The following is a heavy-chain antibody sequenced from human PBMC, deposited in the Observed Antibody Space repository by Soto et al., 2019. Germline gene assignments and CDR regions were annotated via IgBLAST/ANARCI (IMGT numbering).Heavy chain of an antibody. CDR1: GFTFSNAW. Sequence: GGSLRLSCAASGFTFSNAWMSWVRHAPGKGLEWVGRIKSKTDGGTTDYAAPVKGRFTISRDDSKNTMYLQMNSLKTEDTAVYYCTTGNGSSGWYGCDYWGQGSLVTVSS. V-gene: IGHV3-15*01. CDR3: TTGNGSSGWYGCDY. CDR2: IKSKTDGGTT. J-gene: IGHJ4*02. D-gene: IGHD6-19*01.